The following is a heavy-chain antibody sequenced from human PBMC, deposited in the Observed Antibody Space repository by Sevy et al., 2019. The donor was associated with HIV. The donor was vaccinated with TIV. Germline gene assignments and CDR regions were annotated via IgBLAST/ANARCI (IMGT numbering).Heavy chain of an antibody. D-gene: IGHD1-1*01. CDR3: ARDGGANWDGRPSGTVFDY. J-gene: IGHJ4*02. CDR1: GDGVSSRGTV. V-gene: IGHV6-1*01. CDR2: TYYRSKWWK. Sequence: KQSQTLSLTCAISGDGVSSRGTVWNWIRQSPSRGLEWLGRTYYRSKWWKNYALSVKSRISINPDTSKNQVSLHLNSVTPDDTAVYYCARDGGANWDGRPSGTVFDYWGQGTLVTVSS.